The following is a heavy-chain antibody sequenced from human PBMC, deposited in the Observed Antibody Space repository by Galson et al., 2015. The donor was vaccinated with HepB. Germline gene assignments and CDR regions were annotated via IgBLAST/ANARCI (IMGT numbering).Heavy chain of an antibody. Sequence: SVKVSCKASGGTFSSYAISWVRQAPGQGLEWMGGIIPIFGTANYAQKFQGRVTITADKSTSTAYMELSSLRSEDTAVYYCARSLQFGELLYSWFDPWGQGTLVTVSS. CDR1: GGTFSSYA. D-gene: IGHD3-10*01. CDR2: IIPIFGTA. CDR3: ARSLQFGELLYSWFDP. J-gene: IGHJ5*02. V-gene: IGHV1-69*06.